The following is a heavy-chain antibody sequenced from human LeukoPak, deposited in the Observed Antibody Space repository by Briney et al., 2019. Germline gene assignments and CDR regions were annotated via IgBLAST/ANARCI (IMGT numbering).Heavy chain of an antibody. CDR3: ARDGITAAALDY. CDR1: GYTFTSYY. Sequence: ASVTVSCKASGYTFTSYYMHCVRQAPGQGLEWMGIINPSGDSTSYAQKFQGRVTMTRDTSTSTVYMELSSLRSEDTAVYYCARDGITAAALDYWGQGTLVTVSS. J-gene: IGHJ4*02. D-gene: IGHD6-13*01. V-gene: IGHV1-46*01. CDR2: INPSGDST.